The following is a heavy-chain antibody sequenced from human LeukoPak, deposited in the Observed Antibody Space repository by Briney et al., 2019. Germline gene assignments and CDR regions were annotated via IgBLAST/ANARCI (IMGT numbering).Heavy chain of an antibody. Sequence: GGSLRLSCAASGFTFSTYWMSWVRQAPGKGLEWVANINQDGSAKYYVDFVRGRFTISRDNAKNSLYLQMNSLRAEDTAVYYCARQPFDYWGQGTLVTVSS. CDR1: GFTFSTYW. V-gene: IGHV3-7*01. D-gene: IGHD6-13*01. J-gene: IGHJ4*02. CDR3: ARQPFDY. CDR2: INQDGSAK.